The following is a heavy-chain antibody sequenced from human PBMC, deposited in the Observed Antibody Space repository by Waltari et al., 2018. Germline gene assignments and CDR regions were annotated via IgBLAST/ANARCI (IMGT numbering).Heavy chain of an antibody. J-gene: IGHJ3*02. Sequence: LQLQESGPGLVKPSETLSLTCTVSGGSITRSSYSWGWIRKPPGTGLEWIGSIYYSGSTYYNPSLKSRVTISVDTSKNQFSLKLSSVTAADTAVYYCARHGYYYGSGVDAFDIWGQGTMVTVSS. V-gene: IGHV4-39*01. CDR2: IYYSGST. CDR3: ARHGYYYGSGVDAFDI. CDR1: GGSITRSSYS. D-gene: IGHD3-10*01.